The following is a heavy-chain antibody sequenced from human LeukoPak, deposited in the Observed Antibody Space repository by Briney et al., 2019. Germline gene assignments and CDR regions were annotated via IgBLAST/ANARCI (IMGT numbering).Heavy chain of an antibody. Sequence: GGCLRLSCAASGFTFRSYSMNWVRQAPGKGLEWVSSISSSSSFIYYADSVKGRFTISRDNAKNSLYLQMNSLRAEDTAVYYCTRDRNDYGDYVVDLWGQGTLVTVSS. D-gene: IGHD4-17*01. CDR2: ISSSSSFI. V-gene: IGHV3-21*01. J-gene: IGHJ5*02. CDR3: TRDRNDYGDYVVDL. CDR1: GFTFRSYS.